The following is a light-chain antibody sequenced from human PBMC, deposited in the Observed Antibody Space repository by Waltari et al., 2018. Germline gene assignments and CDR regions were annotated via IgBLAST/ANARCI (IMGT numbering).Light chain of an antibody. J-gene: IGLJ1*01. Sequence: SYVLTQPPSLSVSPGQTARITCSGDALPKQYGLGYQQKPGQAPVMIIYNDKERPSAIPDRFSGSSSGTTVTLIISGVRAEDEADYYCQSIDASGVYYVFGGGTKLTVL. CDR1: ALPKQY. V-gene: IGLV3-25*03. CDR3: QSIDASGVYYV. CDR2: NDK.